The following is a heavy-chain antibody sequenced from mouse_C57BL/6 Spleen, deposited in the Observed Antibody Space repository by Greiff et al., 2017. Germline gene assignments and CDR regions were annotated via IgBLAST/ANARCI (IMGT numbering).Heavy chain of an antibody. J-gene: IGHJ3*01. V-gene: IGHV1-81*01. CDR1: GYTFTSYG. CDR2: IYPRSGNT. Sequence: QVQLQQSGAELARPGASVKLSCKASGYTFTSYGISWVKQRTGQGLEWIGEIYPRSGNTYYNEKFKDKATLTADKSSSTAYMQLSSLTYEDSAVYYCAIYYDYAWFAYWGQGTLVTVSA. D-gene: IGHD2-4*01. CDR3: AIYYDYAWFAY.